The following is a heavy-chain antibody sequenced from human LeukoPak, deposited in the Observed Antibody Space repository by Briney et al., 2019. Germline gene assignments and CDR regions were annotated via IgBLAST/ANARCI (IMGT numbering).Heavy chain of an antibody. J-gene: IGHJ6*02. D-gene: IGHD6-13*01. CDR1: GYTFSTYD. CDR2: MNPNSGNT. Sequence: ASVKVSCKASGYTFSTYDVIWVRLATGQGLEWMGWMNPNSGNTGYALKFRGRVTMTRDTSTSTVYMELSSLRSEDTAVYYCATPGWGSSRDYYYYGMDVWGQGTTVTVSS. V-gene: IGHV1-8*01. CDR3: ATPGWGSSRDYYYYGMDV.